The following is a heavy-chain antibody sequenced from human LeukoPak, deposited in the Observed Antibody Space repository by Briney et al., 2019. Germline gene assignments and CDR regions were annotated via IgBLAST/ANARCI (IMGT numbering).Heavy chain of an antibody. D-gene: IGHD3-10*01. V-gene: IGHV4-59*08. CDR2: IYYSGST. Sequence: PSETLSLTCTVSGGSISSYYWSWIRQPPGKGLEWIGYIYYSGSTNYNPSLKSRVTISVDTSKNQFSLKLSSVTAADTAVYYCAQSSGTPPYYYGIDVWGQGPTVTVSS. CDR3: AQSSGTPPYYYGIDV. J-gene: IGHJ6*02. CDR1: GGSISSYY.